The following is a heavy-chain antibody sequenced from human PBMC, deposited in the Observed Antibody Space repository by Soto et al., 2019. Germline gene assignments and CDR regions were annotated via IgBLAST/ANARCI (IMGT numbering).Heavy chain of an antibody. CDR3: VRQPFDEGSGANEGGSFDY. CDR2: IYYSGST. Sequence: SETLSLTCTVSGGSISSGTYYWSWIRQHPGKGLEWIGYIYYSGSTYYNPSLKSRVTISVDTSKNQFSLKLSSVTAADTAVYYCVRQPFDEGSGANEGGSFDYWGQGTLVTVSS. V-gene: IGHV4-31*03. D-gene: IGHD6-25*01. J-gene: IGHJ4*02. CDR1: GGSISSGTYY.